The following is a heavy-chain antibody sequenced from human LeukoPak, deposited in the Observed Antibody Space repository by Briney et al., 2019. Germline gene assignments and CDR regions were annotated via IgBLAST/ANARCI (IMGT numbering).Heavy chain of an antibody. D-gene: IGHD3-10*01. Sequence: SETLSLTCTVSGGSISSSSYYWGWIRQPPGKGLEWIGSIYYSGSTYYNPSLKSRVTISVDTSKNQFSLKLSSVTAADTAVYYCAGVMVRGVPFDYWGQGTLVTVSS. J-gene: IGHJ4*02. V-gene: IGHV4-39*07. CDR3: AGVMVRGVPFDY. CDR2: IYYSGST. CDR1: GGSISSSSYY.